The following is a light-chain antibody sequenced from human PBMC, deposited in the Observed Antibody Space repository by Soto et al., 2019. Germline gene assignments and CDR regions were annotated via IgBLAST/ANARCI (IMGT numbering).Light chain of an antibody. Sequence: QSVLTQPPSVSAAPGQKVTISCSGSSSNIGNNYVSWYQQLPGTAPKLLIYENNKRPSGIPDRFSGSKPGTSATLGITGLQTGDEADYYCGTWDSRLSGWVFGGGTKLTVL. CDR2: ENN. CDR3: GTWDSRLSGWV. V-gene: IGLV1-51*02. J-gene: IGLJ3*02. CDR1: SSNIGNNY.